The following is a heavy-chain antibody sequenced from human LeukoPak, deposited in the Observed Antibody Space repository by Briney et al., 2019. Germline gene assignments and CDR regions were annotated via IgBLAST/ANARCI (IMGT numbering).Heavy chain of an antibody. D-gene: IGHD6-13*01. Sequence: SETLSLTCTVSGGSISSYYWSWIRQPPGKGLEWIGYIYYSGSTNYNPSLKSRVTISVDTSKNQFSLKLSSVTAADTAVYYCARDRLGSSYWFDPWGQGTLVTVSS. V-gene: IGHV4-59*01. CDR2: IYYSGST. J-gene: IGHJ5*02. CDR3: ARDRLGSSYWFDP. CDR1: GGSISSYY.